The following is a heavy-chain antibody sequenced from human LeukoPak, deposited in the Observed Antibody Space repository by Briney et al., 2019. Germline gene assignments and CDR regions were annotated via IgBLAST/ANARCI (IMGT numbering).Heavy chain of an antibody. V-gene: IGHV3-13*01. CDR1: GFTFSRYD. CDR3: ARASRYYDSSGYPHDTFDI. Sequence: GGSLRLSCAASGFTFSRYDMHWVRQATGKGLEWVSGVDLGGNAYYTNSVKGRFTISRENAKNSLYLQMSSLRAGDTAVYYCARASRYYDSSGYPHDTFDIWGQGTLVTVSS. J-gene: IGHJ3*02. CDR2: VDLGGNA. D-gene: IGHD3-22*01.